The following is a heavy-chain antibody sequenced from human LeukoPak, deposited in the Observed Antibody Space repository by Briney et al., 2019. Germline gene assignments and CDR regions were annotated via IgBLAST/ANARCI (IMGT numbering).Heavy chain of an antibody. Sequence: SETLSLTCTVSGGSISSYYWSWIRQPPGKGLERIGYIYYSGSTNYNPSLKRRVTQSVDTSKNQFSLKLSSVTAVDTAVYYCARLRPDYDILTGFPMDVWGPGTTVTVSS. CDR3: ARLRPDYDILTGFPMDV. D-gene: IGHD3-9*01. V-gene: IGHV4-59*01. J-gene: IGHJ6*02. CDR2: IYYSGST. CDR1: GGSISSYY.